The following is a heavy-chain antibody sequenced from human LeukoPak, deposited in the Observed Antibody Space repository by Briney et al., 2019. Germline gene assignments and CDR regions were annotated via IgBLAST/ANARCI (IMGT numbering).Heavy chain of an antibody. Sequence: GGSLRLSCAASGFTFSSYGMSWVRQAPGKGLEWVSAISGSGGSTYYADSVKGRFTISRDNSKNTLYLQMNSLRAEDTAVYYCAKSRSSRRGGYDPRYYFDYWGQGTLVTVSS. CDR1: GFTFSSYG. CDR3: AKSRSSRRGGYDPRYYFDY. CDR2: ISGSGGST. D-gene: IGHD5-12*01. V-gene: IGHV3-23*01. J-gene: IGHJ4*02.